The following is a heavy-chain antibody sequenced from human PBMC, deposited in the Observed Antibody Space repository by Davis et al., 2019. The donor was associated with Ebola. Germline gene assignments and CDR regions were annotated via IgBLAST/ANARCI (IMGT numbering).Heavy chain of an antibody. V-gene: IGHV4-61*02. Sequence: LRLSCTVSGGSISSSSYYWSWIRQPAGKGLEWIGRIYTSGSTNYNPSLKSRVTMSVDTSKNQFSLKLSSVTAADTAVYYCARESGAVAGPLWGQGTLVTVSS. CDR1: GGSISSSSYY. CDR3: ARESGAVAGPL. J-gene: IGHJ4*02. CDR2: IYTSGST. D-gene: IGHD6-19*01.